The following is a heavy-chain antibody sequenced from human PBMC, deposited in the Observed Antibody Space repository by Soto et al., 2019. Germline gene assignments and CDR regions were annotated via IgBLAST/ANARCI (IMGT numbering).Heavy chain of an antibody. Sequence: QVQLVQSGAEVKKPGASVKVSCKASGYTFTSYGISWVRQAPGQGLEWMGWISAYNDNTNYAQKLQGRVTMTTDTSTSTAYMELRSLRSDDTAVYYCASGYYDSSGYYYYYYGMDVWGQGTTVTVSS. CDR2: ISAYNDNT. D-gene: IGHD3-22*01. CDR3: ASGYYDSSGYYYYYYGMDV. J-gene: IGHJ6*02. CDR1: GYTFTSYG. V-gene: IGHV1-18*01.